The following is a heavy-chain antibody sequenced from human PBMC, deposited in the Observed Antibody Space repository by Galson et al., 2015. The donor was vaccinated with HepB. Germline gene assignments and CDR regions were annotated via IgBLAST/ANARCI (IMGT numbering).Heavy chain of an antibody. J-gene: IGHJ4*02. D-gene: IGHD2-21*02. Sequence: QSGAEVKKPGESLKISCKGSGYSFTSYWIGWVRQMPGKGLEWMGIIYPGDSDTRYSPSFQGQVTISADKSISTAYLQWSSLKASDTAMYYCARASYCGGDCLGWNDYWGQGTLVTVSS. CDR1: GYSFTSYW. CDR3: ARASYCGGDCLGWNDY. V-gene: IGHV5-51*01. CDR2: IYPGDSDT.